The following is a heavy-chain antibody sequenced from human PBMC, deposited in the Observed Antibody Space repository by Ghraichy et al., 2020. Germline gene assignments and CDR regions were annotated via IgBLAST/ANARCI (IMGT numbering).Heavy chain of an antibody. V-gene: IGHV3-21*01. J-gene: IGHJ5*02. D-gene: IGHD6-19*01. CDR1: GFTFSSYS. CDR3: ARVGSGRAPNNWFDP. Sequence: GGSLRLSCAASGFTFSSYSMNWVRQAPGKGLEWVSSISSSSSYIYYADSVKGRFTISRDNAKNSLYLQMNSLRAEDTAVYYCARVGSGRAPNNWFDPWGQGTLVTVSS. CDR2: ISSSSSYI.